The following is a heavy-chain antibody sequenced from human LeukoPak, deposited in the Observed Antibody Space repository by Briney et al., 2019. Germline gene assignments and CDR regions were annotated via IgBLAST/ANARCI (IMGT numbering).Heavy chain of an antibody. CDR3: ARKTDSSGSGDY. J-gene: IGHJ4*02. Sequence: GGSLRLSCAASGFTVSSNFMSWVRQAPGKGLECVSVIYSRGGTYYADSVQGRFTISRDASKNTLFLQMNTLRADDTAVYYCARKTDSSGSGDYWGQGTLVTVSS. CDR1: GFTVSSNF. D-gene: IGHD3-22*01. CDR2: IYSRGGT. V-gene: IGHV3-53*01.